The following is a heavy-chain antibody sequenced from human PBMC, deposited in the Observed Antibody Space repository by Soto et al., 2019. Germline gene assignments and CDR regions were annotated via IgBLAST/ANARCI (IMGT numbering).Heavy chain of an antibody. Sequence: SVKVSCKASGGTFSSYAISWVRQAPGQGLEWMGGIIPIFGTANYAQKFQGRVTITADESTSTAYMELSSLRSEDTAVYYCARGKWEMATIAGTFDYWGQGTLVTVSS. CDR2: IIPIFGTA. V-gene: IGHV1-69*13. D-gene: IGHD5-12*01. CDR1: GGTFSSYA. J-gene: IGHJ4*02. CDR3: ARGKWEMATIAGTFDY.